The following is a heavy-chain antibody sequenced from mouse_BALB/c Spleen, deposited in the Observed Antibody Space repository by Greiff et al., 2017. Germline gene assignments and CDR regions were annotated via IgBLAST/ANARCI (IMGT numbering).Heavy chain of an antibody. CDR3: ARGGLRLPWFAY. Sequence: VQLVESGPGLVAPSQSLSITCTVSGFSLTSYGVHWVRQPPGKGLEWLGVIWTGGSTNYNSALMSRLSIGKDNSKSQVFLKMNRLRTDDTAMYYCARGGLRLPWFAYWGQGTLVTVSA. J-gene: IGHJ3*01. D-gene: IGHD1-2*01. CDR2: IWTGGST. V-gene: IGHV2-9*02. CDR1: GFSLTSYG.